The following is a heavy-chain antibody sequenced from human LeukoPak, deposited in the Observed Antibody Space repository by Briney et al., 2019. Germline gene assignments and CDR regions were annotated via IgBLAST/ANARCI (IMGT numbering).Heavy chain of an antibody. CDR1: GYTFTSYG. D-gene: IGHD3-3*01. CDR3: ARAYYDFWSGRGGYYYMDV. CDR2: ISAYNGNT. V-gene: IGHV1-18*01. Sequence: ASVKVSCKASGYTFTSYGISWVRQAPGQGLEWMGWISAYNGNTNYAQKLQGRVTMTTDTSTSTAYMELRSLRSDDTAVYYCARAYYDFWSGRGGYYYMDVWGKGTTVTVSS. J-gene: IGHJ6*03.